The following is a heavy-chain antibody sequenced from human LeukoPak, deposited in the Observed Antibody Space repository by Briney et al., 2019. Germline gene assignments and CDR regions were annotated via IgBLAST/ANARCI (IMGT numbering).Heavy chain of an antibody. D-gene: IGHD6-13*01. J-gene: IGHJ5*02. CDR1: GYTFTGYY. CDR2: INPNSGGT. Sequence: GASVKVSCKASGYTFTGYYMHWVRQAPGQGLEWMGWINPNSGGTNYAQKFQGRVTMTRDTSISTAYMELSRLRSDDTAVYYCARDQVGIAAAGNWFDPWGQGTLVTVSS. V-gene: IGHV1-2*02. CDR3: ARDQVGIAAAGNWFDP.